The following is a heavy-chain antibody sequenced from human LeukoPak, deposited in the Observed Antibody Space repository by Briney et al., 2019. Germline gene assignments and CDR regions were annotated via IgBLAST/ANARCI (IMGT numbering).Heavy chain of an antibody. CDR1: GFIFSRYW. CDR3: ARDLKGPVNDVFDI. Sequence: GGSRRLSCAASGFIFSRYWMHWVRQAPGKELVWVSRINNDGGIINTADSVKGRFTISRDNARNTLFLQMNSLRAEDTAVYYCARDLKGPVNDVFDIWGQGTMVTVSS. J-gene: IGHJ3*02. CDR2: INNDGGII. V-gene: IGHV3-74*01. D-gene: IGHD4-23*01.